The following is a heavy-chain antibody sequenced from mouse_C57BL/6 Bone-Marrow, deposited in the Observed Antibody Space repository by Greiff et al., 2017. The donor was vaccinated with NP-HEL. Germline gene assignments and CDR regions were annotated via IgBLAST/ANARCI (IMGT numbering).Heavy chain of an antibody. CDR1: GFSLTSYG. Sequence: VQLVESGPGLVAPSQSLSITCTVSGFSLTSYGVDWVRQSPGKGLEWLGVIWGVGSTNYNSALKSRLSISKDNSKSQVFLKMNSLQTDDEAMYYCASACDGDCAMDYWGQGTSVTVSS. CDR3: ASACDGDCAMDY. CDR2: IWGVGST. V-gene: IGHV2-6*01. J-gene: IGHJ4*01.